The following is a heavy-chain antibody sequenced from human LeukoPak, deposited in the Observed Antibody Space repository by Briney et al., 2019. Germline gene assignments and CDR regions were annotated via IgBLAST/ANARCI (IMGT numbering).Heavy chain of an antibody. CDR1: GYSFTSYW. CDR2: IYPGDSDT. CDR3: ARRDCSSTKCPGLDF. Sequence: GESLKISCKASGYSFTSYWIGWVRQMPGKGLEWMGIIYPGDSDTRYSPSFQGQVTISADKSISTAYLQWSSLKASDTAIYYCARRDCSSTKCPGLDFWGQGTLVTVSS. V-gene: IGHV5-51*01. J-gene: IGHJ4*02. D-gene: IGHD2-2*01.